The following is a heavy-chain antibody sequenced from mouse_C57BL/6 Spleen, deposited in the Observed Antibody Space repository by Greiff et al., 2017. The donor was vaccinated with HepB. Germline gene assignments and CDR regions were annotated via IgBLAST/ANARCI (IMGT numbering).Heavy chain of an antibody. D-gene: IGHD1-1*01. Sequence: QVQLKQSGAELARPGASVKMSCKASGYTFTSYTMHWVKQRPGQGLEWIGYINPSSGYTKYNQKFKDKATLTADKSSSTAYMQLSSLTSEDSAVYYCARYSSYEVDAMDYWGQGTSVTVSS. CDR2: INPSSGYT. J-gene: IGHJ4*01. CDR1: GYTFTSYT. CDR3: ARYSSYEVDAMDY. V-gene: IGHV1-4*01.